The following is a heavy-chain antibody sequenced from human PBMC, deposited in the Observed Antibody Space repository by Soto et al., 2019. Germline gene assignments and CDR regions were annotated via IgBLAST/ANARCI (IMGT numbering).Heavy chain of an antibody. CDR1: GYSFTGYY. D-gene: IGHD3-22*01. Sequence: GASAKVSWKACGYSFTGYYMHWVRQAPGQGLEWTGWINPNSGGTNYAQKFQGWVTMTRDKSTSTAYMELSSLRSEETAVYYCARDSVYYDSSGSPKSDWFDPWGQGTLVTVSS. CDR3: ARDSVYYDSSGSPKSDWFDP. CDR2: INPNSGGT. V-gene: IGHV1-2*04. J-gene: IGHJ5*02.